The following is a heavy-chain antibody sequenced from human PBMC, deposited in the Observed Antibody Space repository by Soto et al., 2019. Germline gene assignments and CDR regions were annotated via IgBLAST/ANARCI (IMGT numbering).Heavy chain of an antibody. V-gene: IGHV1-69*06. CDR2: IIPIFGTA. CDR1: GGTFSSYA. J-gene: IGHJ6*02. Sequence: SVKVSCKASGGTFSSYAISWVRQAPGQGLEWMGGIIPIFGTANYAQKFQGRVTITADKSTSTAYMELSSLRSEDTAVYYCASGVGDYAYYYYGMDVWGQGTAVTVSS. CDR3: ASGVGDYAYYYYGMDV. D-gene: IGHD4-17*01.